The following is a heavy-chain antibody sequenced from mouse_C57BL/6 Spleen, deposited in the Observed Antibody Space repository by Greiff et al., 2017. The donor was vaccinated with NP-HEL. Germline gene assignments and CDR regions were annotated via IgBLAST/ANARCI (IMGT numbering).Heavy chain of an antibody. CDR1: GYTFTSYW. CDR3: ASRGQFAY. J-gene: IGHJ3*01. D-gene: IGHD3-3*01. Sequence: QVQLQQPGAELVKPGASVKLSCKASGYTFTSYWMQWVKQRPGPGLEWIGEIDPSDSYTNYNQKFKGKATLTVDTSSSTAYMQLSSLTSEDSAVYYCASRGQFAYWGQGTLVTVSA. V-gene: IGHV1-50*01. CDR2: IDPSDSYT.